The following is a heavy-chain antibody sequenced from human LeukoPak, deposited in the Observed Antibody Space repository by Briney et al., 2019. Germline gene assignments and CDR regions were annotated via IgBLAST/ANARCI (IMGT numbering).Heavy chain of an antibody. D-gene: IGHD3-10*02. CDR1: GGSISSGSYY. CDR2: IYSSGTT. J-gene: IGHJ3*02. V-gene: IGHV4-61*02. Sequence: SETLSITCTVSGGSISSGSYYWSWIRQPAGKGLEWIGRIYSSGTTSYNPSLKSRVTISVDTSRNQFSLKLDSVTAADTAVYFCAREDVRGLIHAFDIWGQGTMVTISS. CDR3: AREDVRGLIHAFDI.